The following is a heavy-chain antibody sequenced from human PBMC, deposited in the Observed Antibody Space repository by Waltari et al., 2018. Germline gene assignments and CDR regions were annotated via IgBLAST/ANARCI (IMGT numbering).Heavy chain of an antibody. CDR3: ARGQLPVVSYYDSSGSNFDY. CDR2: SNPNSGNT. J-gene: IGHJ4*02. D-gene: IGHD3-22*01. Sequence: QVQLVQSGAEVKKPGASVKVSCKASGYTFTSYDINWVRQATGQGLEWMGWSNPNSGNTGYAQKCQGRVTMTRNTSISTAYMELSSLRSEDTAVYYCARGQLPVVSYYDSSGSNFDYWGQGTLVTVSS. CDR1: GYTFTSYD. V-gene: IGHV1-8*01.